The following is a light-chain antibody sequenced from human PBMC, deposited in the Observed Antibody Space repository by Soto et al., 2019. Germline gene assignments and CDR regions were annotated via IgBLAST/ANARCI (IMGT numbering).Light chain of an antibody. V-gene: IGKV3-20*01. CDR1: QSVSRIY. Sequence: ELVLTQSPGTLSLSPGERATLSCRASQSVSRIYLAWYQQKPGQAARLLVYDVSTRATDIPDRFSGSGSETDFTLTISRLEPEDFAVYYCQQYITSPPRLTFGGGTKVEI. J-gene: IGKJ4*01. CDR3: QQYITSPPRLT. CDR2: DVS.